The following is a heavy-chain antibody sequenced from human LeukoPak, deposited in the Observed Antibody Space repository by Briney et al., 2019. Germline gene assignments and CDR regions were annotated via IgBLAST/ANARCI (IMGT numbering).Heavy chain of an antibody. Sequence: GGSLRLSCAASGLLFSNYGMSWVRQAPGKGLEWVSGISDSGGNTYYADSVKGRFTISRDNSKDTLFLQMSSLRAEDTAIYYCAQTGGPWGQGTLVTVSS. CDR3: AQTGGP. J-gene: IGHJ5*02. CDR2: ISDSGGNT. V-gene: IGHV3-23*01. D-gene: IGHD7-27*01. CDR1: GLLFSNYG.